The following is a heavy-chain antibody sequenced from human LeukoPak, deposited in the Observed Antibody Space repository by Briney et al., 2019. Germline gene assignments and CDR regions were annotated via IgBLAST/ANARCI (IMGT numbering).Heavy chain of an antibody. CDR3: AREEAAALVY. J-gene: IGHJ4*02. V-gene: IGHV4-59*01. CDR2: IYYSGIT. CDR1: GASISSYY. D-gene: IGHD6-13*01. Sequence: PSETLSLTCTVSGASISSYYWGWLRQPPGKGLEWIGFIYYSGITNYNPSLKSRVTISVDMSKNQFSLKLTSVTAADTAVYYCAREEAAALVYWGQGTLVTVSS.